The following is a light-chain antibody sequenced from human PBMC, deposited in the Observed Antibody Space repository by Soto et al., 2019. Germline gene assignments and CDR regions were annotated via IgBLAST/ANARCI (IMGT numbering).Light chain of an antibody. Sequence: AIQLTQSPSSLSASVEDRVTITCRTIQDVSSAFAWYQQKPGKPPKLLIYDASSLENGVPSRFSGSGSGTEFTLTISSLQPDDFATYYCQQFDSHPVTFGQGTRLDMK. V-gene: IGKV1-13*02. CDR2: DAS. J-gene: IGKJ5*01. CDR3: QQFDSHPVT. CDR1: QDVSSA.